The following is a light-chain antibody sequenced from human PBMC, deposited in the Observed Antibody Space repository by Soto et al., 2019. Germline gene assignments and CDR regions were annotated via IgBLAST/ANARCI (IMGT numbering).Light chain of an antibody. CDR2: DVT. V-gene: IGLV2-14*01. CDR1: SSDVGGYNY. Sequence: QSVLRQVASVSRSPGESITITKTGTSSDVGGYNYVSWYQQHPGKAPKLMIYDVTNRPSGVSNRFSGSKSGNTASLTISGLQAEDEADYYCSSYTSSSTYVFGTGTKVTVL. CDR3: SSYTSSSTYV. J-gene: IGLJ1*01.